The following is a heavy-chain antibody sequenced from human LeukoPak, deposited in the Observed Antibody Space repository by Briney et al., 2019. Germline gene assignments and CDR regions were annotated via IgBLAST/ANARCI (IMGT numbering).Heavy chain of an antibody. CDR3: ASLTSGSYPQS. CDR1: GGSISSYY. D-gene: IGHD1-26*01. J-gene: IGHJ4*02. CDR2: IYYSGST. Sequence: SETLSLTCTVSGGSISSYYWSWIRQPPAKGLEWIGYIYYSGSTNYNPSLKSRVTISVDTSKNQFSLKLSSVAAADTAVYYCASLTSGSYPQSWGKGILVTVSS. V-gene: IGHV4-59*01.